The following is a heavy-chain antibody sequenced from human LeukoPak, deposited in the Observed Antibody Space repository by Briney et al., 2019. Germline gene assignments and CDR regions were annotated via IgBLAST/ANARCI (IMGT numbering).Heavy chain of an antibody. CDR3: ARDRSLMVRGVIITGRLYYYGMDV. Sequence: GASVKVSCKAYAYTFGSYGISWVRQAPGQGLEWMGIINPSGGSTSYAQKFQGRVTMTRDTSTSTVYMELSSLRSEDTAVYYCARDRSLMVRGVIITGRLYYYGMDVWGQGTTVTVSS. D-gene: IGHD3-10*01. CDR2: INPSGGST. J-gene: IGHJ6*02. CDR1: AYTFGSYG. V-gene: IGHV1-46*01.